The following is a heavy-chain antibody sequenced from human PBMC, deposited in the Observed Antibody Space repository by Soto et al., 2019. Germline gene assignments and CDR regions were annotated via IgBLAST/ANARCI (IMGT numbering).Heavy chain of an antibody. D-gene: IGHD1-1*01. Sequence: GSLRLSCAGSGFDFSDFHISWVCHSPGKGLEWISYISSSLGHTDYSDSVKGRFIISRDNAKGSVFLEMSDLRSDDTAVYYCAANWNFGLNFWGQGTLVTVSS. CDR3: AANWNFGLNF. CDR2: ISSSLGHT. CDR1: GFDFSDFH. J-gene: IGHJ4*02. V-gene: IGHV3-11*03.